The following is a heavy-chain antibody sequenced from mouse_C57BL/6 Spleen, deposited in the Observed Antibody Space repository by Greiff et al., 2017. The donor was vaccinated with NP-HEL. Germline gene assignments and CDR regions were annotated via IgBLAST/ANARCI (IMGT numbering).Heavy chain of an antibody. CDR2: IYPRSGNT. V-gene: IGHV1-81*01. Sequence: SGAELARPGASVKLSCKASGYTFTSYGISWVKQRTGQGLEWIGEIYPRSGNTYYNEKFKGKATLTADKSSSTAYMELRSLTSEDSAVYFCARRAGTRYFDVWGTGTTVTVSS. D-gene: IGHD3-3*01. J-gene: IGHJ1*03. CDR1: GYTFTSYG. CDR3: ARRAGTRYFDV.